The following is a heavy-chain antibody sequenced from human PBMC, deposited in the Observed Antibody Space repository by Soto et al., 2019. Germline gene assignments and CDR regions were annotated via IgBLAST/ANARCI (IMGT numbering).Heavy chain of an antibody. D-gene: IGHD3-3*01. Sequence: SETLSLTCTVSGGSTSSSSYYWGWIRQPPGKGLEWIGSIYYSGSTYYNPSLKSRVTISVDTSKNQFSLKLSSVTAADTAVYYCARQGEGLRFLEWFYPRGMDVWGQGTTVTVSS. CDR1: GGSTSSSSYY. V-gene: IGHV4-39*01. CDR3: ARQGEGLRFLEWFYPRGMDV. J-gene: IGHJ6*02. CDR2: IYYSGST.